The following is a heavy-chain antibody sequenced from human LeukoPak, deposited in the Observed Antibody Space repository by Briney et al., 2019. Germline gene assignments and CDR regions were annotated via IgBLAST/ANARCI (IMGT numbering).Heavy chain of an antibody. J-gene: IGHJ4*02. V-gene: IGHV3-48*03. CDR2: ISSSGSTI. Sequence: GGSLRLSCAASGFTFSSYEMNWVRPAPGKGLEWVSYISSSGSTIYYADSVKGRFTISRDNAKNSLYLQMNSLRAEDTAVYYCAGGSGWYAYFDYWGQGTLVTVSS. CDR3: AGGSGWYAYFDY. D-gene: IGHD6-19*01. CDR1: GFTFSSYE.